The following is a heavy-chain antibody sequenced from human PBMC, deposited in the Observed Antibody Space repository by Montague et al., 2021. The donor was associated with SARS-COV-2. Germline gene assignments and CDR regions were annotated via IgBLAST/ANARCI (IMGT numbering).Heavy chain of an antibody. J-gene: IGHJ4*02. CDR3: AGQTNSCHDY. V-gene: IGHV3-73*01. CDR2: IRARRDGYSX. CDR1: GFSFSDSH. D-gene: IGHD2-15*01. Sequence: SLRLSCAASGFSFSDSHMHWVRQPSGKGLEWVGHIRARRDGYSXXXGXSVEGRFFISRDDSENTLYLQMNSLKIEDTAVYYCAGQTNSCHDYWGQRILVTVSS.